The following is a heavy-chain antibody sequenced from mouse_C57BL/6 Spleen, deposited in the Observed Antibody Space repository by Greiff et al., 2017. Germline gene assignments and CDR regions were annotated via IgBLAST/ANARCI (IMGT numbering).Heavy chain of an antibody. CDR1: GFTFSDYY. V-gene: IGHV5-16*01. CDR2: INYDGSST. Sequence: EVQVVESEGGLVQPGSSMKLSCTASGFTFSDYYMAWVRQVPEKGLEWVANINYDGSSTYYLDSLKSRFIISRDNAKNILYLQMSSLKSEDTATYYCARDQGGVYYAMDYWGQGTSVTVSS. CDR3: ARDQGGVYYAMDY. D-gene: IGHD3-2*02. J-gene: IGHJ4*01.